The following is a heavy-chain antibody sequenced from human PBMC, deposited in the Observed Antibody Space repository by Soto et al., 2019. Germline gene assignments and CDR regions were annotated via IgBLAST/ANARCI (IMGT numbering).Heavy chain of an antibody. CDR2: IYSGGST. Sequence: EVQLVESGGGLIQPGGSLRLSCAASGFTVSSNYMSWVRQAPGKGLEWVSVIYSGGSTYYADSVQGRFIISRDNSKNTLYLQMNSLRAEDTAVCYCARAEAATIPLDYWGQGTLVTVSS. J-gene: IGHJ4*02. CDR3: ARAEAATIPLDY. D-gene: IGHD5-12*01. CDR1: GFTVSSNY. V-gene: IGHV3-53*01.